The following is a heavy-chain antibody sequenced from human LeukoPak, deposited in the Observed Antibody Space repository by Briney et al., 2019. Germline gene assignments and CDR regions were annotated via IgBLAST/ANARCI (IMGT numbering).Heavy chain of an antibody. CDR2: IYHSGST. CDR3: ARPSGTTPFKRFDY. CDR1: GGSISSGGYS. V-gene: IGHV4-30-2*01. Sequence: SQTLSLTCAVSGGSISSGGYSWSWIRQPPGKGLEWIGYIYHSGSTYYNPSLKSRVTISVDRSKNQFSLKLSSVTAADTAVYYCARPSGTTPFKRFDYWGQGALVTVSS. D-gene: IGHD1-7*01. J-gene: IGHJ4*02.